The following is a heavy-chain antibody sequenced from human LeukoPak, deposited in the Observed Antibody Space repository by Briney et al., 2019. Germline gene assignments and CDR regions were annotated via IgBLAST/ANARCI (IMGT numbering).Heavy chain of an antibody. CDR1: GFTLSDHA. CDR3: ASDPRAYCSSTSCYDFDY. CDR2: VSYEGSNI. J-gene: IGHJ4*02. Sequence: GRSLRLSCAASGFTLSDHALHWVRQAPGKGLAWVAVVSYEGSNIYYADSVKGRFTIYRDNSKNTLYLQMNSLRAEDTAVYYCASDPRAYCSSTSCYDFDYWGQGTLVTVSS. V-gene: IGHV3-30*04. D-gene: IGHD2-2*01.